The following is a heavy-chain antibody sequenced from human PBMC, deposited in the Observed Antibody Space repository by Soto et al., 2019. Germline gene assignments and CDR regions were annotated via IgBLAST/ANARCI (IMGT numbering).Heavy chain of an antibody. CDR2: IIPIFGTA. D-gene: IGHD3-22*01. J-gene: IGHJ6*02. V-gene: IGHV1-69*13. Sequence: SVKVSCKASGFTFTSSAMQWVRQAPGQGLEWMGGIIPIFGTANYAQKFQGRVTITADESTSTAYMELSSLRSEDTAVYYCARDKVGYYDSSGYYRVSVPPDYYYGMDVWGQGTTVTVSS. CDR3: ARDKVGYYDSSGYYRVSVPPDYYYGMDV. CDR1: GFTFTSSA.